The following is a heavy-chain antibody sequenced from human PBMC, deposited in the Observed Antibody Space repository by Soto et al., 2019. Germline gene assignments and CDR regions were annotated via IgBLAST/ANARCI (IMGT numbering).Heavy chain of an antibody. CDR2: ISGSGGST. V-gene: IGHV3-23*01. J-gene: IGHJ4*02. Sequence: GGSLRLSCSASGFTFSSYAMHWVRQAPGKGLEWVSAISGSGGSTYYADSVKGRFTISRDNSKNTLYMQMNSLRAEDTAVYYCAKPLSDSSGWVFDYWGQGTLVTVSS. CDR1: GFTFSSYA. D-gene: IGHD6-19*01. CDR3: AKPLSDSSGWVFDY.